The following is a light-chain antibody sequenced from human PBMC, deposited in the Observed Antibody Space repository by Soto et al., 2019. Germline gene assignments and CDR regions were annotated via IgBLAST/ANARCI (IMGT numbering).Light chain of an antibody. CDR1: SNDVGSYTL. CDR3: SSYAGNNIFV. Sequence: QSALTQPASVSGSPGQSITISCTGTSNDVGSYTLVSWYQQHPGKAPKVMIYEGTKRPSGVSDRFSGSKSGNTASLTISSLQAEDEANYYCSSYAGNNIFVFGTGTKVTVL. V-gene: IGLV2-23*01. J-gene: IGLJ1*01. CDR2: EGT.